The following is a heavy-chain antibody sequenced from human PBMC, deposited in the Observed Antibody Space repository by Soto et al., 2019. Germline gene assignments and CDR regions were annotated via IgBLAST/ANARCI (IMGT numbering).Heavy chain of an antibody. CDR1: GGSMSSGDYY. CDR3: ARVIWSGSYRGDYYRRAFDL. CDR2: IYHSGHS. D-gene: IGHD3-3*01. Sequence: SETLSLTCTVSGGSMSSGDYYWSWIRQPPGKGLEWIGYIYHSGHSYYNPSLQSRVSMSVDTSKNQFSLTLHSVTAADTAVYYCARVIWSGSYRGDYYRRAFDLWGQGTMVTVSS. V-gene: IGHV4-30-4*01. J-gene: IGHJ3*01.